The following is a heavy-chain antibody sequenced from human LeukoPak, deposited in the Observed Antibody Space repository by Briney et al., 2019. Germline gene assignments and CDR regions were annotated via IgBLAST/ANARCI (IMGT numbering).Heavy chain of an antibody. V-gene: IGHV3-48*03. CDR3: ARAIRNGYDY. CDR2: ISRGGDTI. D-gene: IGHD5-24*01. Sequence: GGSLRLSCAASGFTFSNYEMHWVRQAPGEGLEWLSYISRGGDTIYYADSVKGRFTVSRDDAQNALYLQMNSLRRDDTAVYYCARAIRNGYDYWGHGTRVTVSS. CDR1: GFTFSNYE. J-gene: IGHJ4*01.